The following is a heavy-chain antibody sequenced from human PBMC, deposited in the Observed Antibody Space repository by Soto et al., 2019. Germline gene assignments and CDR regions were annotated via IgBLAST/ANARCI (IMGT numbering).Heavy chain of an antibody. CDR3: AKDVVAARLEYYYYGMDV. V-gene: IGHV3-23*01. CDR2: ISGSGGST. D-gene: IGHD6-6*01. CDR1: GFTFSSYA. J-gene: IGHJ6*02. Sequence: GGSLRLSCAASGFTFSSYAMSWVRQAPGKGLEWVSAISGSGGSTYYADSVKGRFTISRDNSKNTLYLQMNSLRAEDTAVYYCAKDVVAARLEYYYYGMDVWGQGTTVTVSS.